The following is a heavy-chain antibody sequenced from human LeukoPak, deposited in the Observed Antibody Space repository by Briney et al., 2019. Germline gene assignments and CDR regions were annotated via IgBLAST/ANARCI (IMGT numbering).Heavy chain of an antibody. D-gene: IGHD3-10*01. V-gene: IGHV4-34*01. J-gene: IGHJ4*02. CDR1: GGSFSGYY. Sequence: TSETLSLTCAVYGGSFSGYYWSWIRQPPGKGLEWIGEINHSGSTNYNPSLKSRVTISVDTSKNQFSLKLSSVTAADTAVYCCAIPSYYGSGSYSYWGQGTLVTVSS. CDR2: INHSGST. CDR3: AIPSYYGSGSYSY.